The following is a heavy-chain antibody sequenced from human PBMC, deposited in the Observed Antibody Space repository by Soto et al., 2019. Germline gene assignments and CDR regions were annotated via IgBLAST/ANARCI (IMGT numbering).Heavy chain of an antibody. CDR1: GGTFSSYA. CDR3: ASGAVAGKGYFDY. CDR2: IIPIFGTA. V-gene: IGHV1-69*13. J-gene: IGHJ4*02. D-gene: IGHD6-19*01. Sequence: GASVKVSCKASGGTFSSYAISWVRQAPGQGLEWMGGIIPIFGTANYAQKFQGRVTITADESTSTAYMELSSLRSEDTAVYYCASGAVAGKGYFDYWGQGTLVTVSS.